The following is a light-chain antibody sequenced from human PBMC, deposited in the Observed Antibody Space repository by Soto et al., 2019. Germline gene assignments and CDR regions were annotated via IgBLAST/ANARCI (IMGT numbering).Light chain of an antibody. CDR1: SSDVGAYTS. Sequence: QSALTQPASVSGSPGQSITISCSGTSSDVGAYTSVSWYQQHPGKAPKLMIYEVGNRPSGVSNRFSGSKSANTASLTISGLQADDEAHYYCTSYTSDNRSYVFGTGTKLTVL. J-gene: IGLJ1*01. V-gene: IGLV2-14*01. CDR3: TSYTSDNRSYV. CDR2: EVG.